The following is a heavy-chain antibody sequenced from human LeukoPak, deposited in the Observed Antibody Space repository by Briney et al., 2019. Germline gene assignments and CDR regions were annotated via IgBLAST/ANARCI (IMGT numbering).Heavy chain of an antibody. V-gene: IGHV4-30-4*08. CDR3: ARYYSLYYYMDV. CDR1: GGSISSGDYY. Sequence: SETLSLTCTVSGGSISSGDYYWSWIRQPPGKGLEWIGYIYYSGSTYYNPSLKSRVTISVDTSKKQFSLKLSSVTAADTAVYYCARYYSLYYYMDVWGKGTTVTVSS. D-gene: IGHD3-10*01. J-gene: IGHJ6*03. CDR2: IYYSGST.